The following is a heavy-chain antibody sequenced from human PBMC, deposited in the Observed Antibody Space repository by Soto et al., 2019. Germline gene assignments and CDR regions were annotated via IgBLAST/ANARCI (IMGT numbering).Heavy chain of an antibody. D-gene: IGHD3-10*01. J-gene: IGHJ4*02. V-gene: IGHV4-31*03. CDR3: ARDRPHYGSGSYTVESLDY. CDR2: IYYSGST. CDR1: GGSISSGGYY. Sequence: QVQLQESGPGLVKPSQTLSLTCTVSGGSISSGGYYWRWIRQHPGKGLEWIGYIYYSGSTYYNPSRKSRVTISVDTSKNQVSLKLSSVTAADTAVYYCARDRPHYGSGSYTVESLDYWGQGTLVTVSS.